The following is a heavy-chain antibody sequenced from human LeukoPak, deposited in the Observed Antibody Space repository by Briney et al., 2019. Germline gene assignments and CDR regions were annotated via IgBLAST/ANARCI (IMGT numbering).Heavy chain of an antibody. J-gene: IGHJ5*02. V-gene: IGHV3-74*01. Sequence: GGSLRLSCAASGITFGNNWKHWVRQGPGKGLVWISRINSDGGGAIYADSVKGRFTVSRDNAKNTLYLQMNSLRAEDTAVYYCARDVPHNWFDTWGQGTLVTVSS. CDR1: GITFGNNW. CDR2: INSDGGGA. CDR3: ARDVPHNWFDT.